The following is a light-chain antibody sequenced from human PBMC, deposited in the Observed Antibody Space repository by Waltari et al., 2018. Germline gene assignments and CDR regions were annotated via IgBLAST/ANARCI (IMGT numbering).Light chain of an antibody. CDR1: SRDVGGYNF. V-gene: IGLV2-11*01. CDR2: DVS. J-gene: IGLJ3*02. CDR3: CSYSGSYTWV. Sequence: QSALTQPRSVSGSPGQSVTISCTGTSRDVGGYNFVSWYQQHPGKAPKLMLYDVSKRPSGVPDRFSGSKSGNPASLSISGLQAEDEADYYCCSYSGSYTWVFGGGTALTVL.